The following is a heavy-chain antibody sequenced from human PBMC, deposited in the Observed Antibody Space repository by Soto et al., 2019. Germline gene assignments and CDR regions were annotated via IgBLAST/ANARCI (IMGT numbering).Heavy chain of an antibody. V-gene: IGHV3-30*18. Sequence: QVQLVESGGGVVQPGKSLKLSCAASGFPFSAYGMHWVRQAPGKGLEWLAVISHDGRRNYDADSVKGRFTISRDNSKNTLYLQLNGLRPDDTAVYYCAKGWEKLDSWGQGALVTVSS. CDR3: AKGWEKLDS. J-gene: IGHJ4*02. D-gene: IGHD1-26*01. CDR1: GFPFSAYG. CDR2: ISHDGRRN.